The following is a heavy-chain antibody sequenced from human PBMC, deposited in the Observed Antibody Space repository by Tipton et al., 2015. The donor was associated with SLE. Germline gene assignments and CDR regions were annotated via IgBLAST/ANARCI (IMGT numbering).Heavy chain of an antibody. D-gene: IGHD3-3*01. CDR1: GFTFSNYA. J-gene: IGHJ4*02. CDR2: ITCSGDRT. Sequence: SLRLSCAASGFTFSNYAMSWVRQAPGKGLGWVSAITCSGDRTYYIDSVKGRFTISRDNSKNSLYLQMNGLRAEDTAVYYCARSPVDYWNGYSAWGQGTLVAVSS. CDR3: ARSPVDYWNGYSA. V-gene: IGHV3-23*01.